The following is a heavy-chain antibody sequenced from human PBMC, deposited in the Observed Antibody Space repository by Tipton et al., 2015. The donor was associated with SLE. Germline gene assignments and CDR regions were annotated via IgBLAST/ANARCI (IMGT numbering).Heavy chain of an antibody. V-gene: IGHV4-59*12. CDR1: GGSFSGYY. CDR3: ARDRDSSGYRGIDF. D-gene: IGHD3-22*01. J-gene: IGHJ4*02. Sequence: TLSLTCTVSGGSFSGYYWTWIRQPPGKGLEWIGLIGYTGSTNYNPSLKSRVTMSVDTSKNQFSLKLSSVTAADTAVYYCARDRDSSGYRGIDFWGQGTLVIVSS. CDR2: IGYTGST.